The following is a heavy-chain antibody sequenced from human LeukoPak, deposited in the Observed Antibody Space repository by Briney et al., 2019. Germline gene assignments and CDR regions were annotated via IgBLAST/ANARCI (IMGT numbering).Heavy chain of an antibody. V-gene: IGHV1-24*01. J-gene: IGHJ6*02. CDR2: FDPEDGET. CDR1: GYTLTELS. Sequence: ASVKVSCKGSGYTLTELSMHWVRQAPGKGLEWMGGFDPEDGETIYAQKFQGRVTMTEDTSTDTAYMELSSLRSEDTAVYYCATVRRTPLYYGMDVWGQGTTVTVSS. CDR3: ATVRRTPLYYGMDV.